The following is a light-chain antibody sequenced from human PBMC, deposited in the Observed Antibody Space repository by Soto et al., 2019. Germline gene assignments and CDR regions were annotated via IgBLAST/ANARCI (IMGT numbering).Light chain of an antibody. V-gene: IGLV3-27*01. CDR2: KDS. CDR3: YSAADNTYVV. Sequence: SYELTQPSSVSVSPGQTARITCSGDVLAKKYARWFQQKPGQAPVLVIYKDSERPSGIPERFSGSSSGTTVTLTISGAQVEDEADYYCYSAADNTYVVFGGGTQLTVL. CDR1: VLAKKY. J-gene: IGLJ2*01.